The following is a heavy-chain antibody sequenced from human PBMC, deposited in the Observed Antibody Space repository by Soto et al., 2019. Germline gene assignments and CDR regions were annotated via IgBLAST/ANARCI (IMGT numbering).Heavy chain of an antibody. CDR1: GSSITYYS. D-gene: IGHD1-26*01. J-gene: IGHJ4*02. V-gene: IGHV1-2*04. CDR2: INANSGGT. CDR3: ARGERRTGWHAGCVCG. Sequence: ASVRGSFTDSGSSITYYSINWVRQTTGQGPEWMGWINANSGGTNYAQKFQGCVTMTSDTSSSTAYMERSRLRSDDTAVYDCARGERRTGWHAGCVCGWGQLTRVTFAS.